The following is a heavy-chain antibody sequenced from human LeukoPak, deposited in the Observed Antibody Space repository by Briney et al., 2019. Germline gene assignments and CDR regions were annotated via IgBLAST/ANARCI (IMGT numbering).Heavy chain of an antibody. J-gene: IGHJ4*02. CDR2: IYHSGST. V-gene: IGHV4-4*02. Sequence: SETLSLTCAVSGGSISSSNWWSWVRQPPGKGLEWIGEIYHSGSTNYNPSLRSRVTIAIDTSKSQFSLKLTSVTAADTAVYYCARQSFAPFQVGPETPIESWGQGTLVTVSS. D-gene: IGHD1-26*01. CDR3: ARQSFAPFQVGPETPIES. CDR1: GGSISSSNW.